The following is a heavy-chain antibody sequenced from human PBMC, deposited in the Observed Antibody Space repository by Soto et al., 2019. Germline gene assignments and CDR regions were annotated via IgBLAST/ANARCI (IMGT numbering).Heavy chain of an antibody. D-gene: IGHD3-10*01. CDR2: ISAYNGNT. J-gene: IGHJ5*02. Sequence: ASVKVSCKASGYTFTSYGISWVRQAPGQGLEWMGWISAYNGNTNYAQKLQGRVTMTTDTSASTAYMELRSLRSDDTAVYYCARGSGYYGSGSREWFDPWGQGTLVTVSS. V-gene: IGHV1-18*04. CDR3: ARGSGYYGSGSREWFDP. CDR1: GYTFTSYG.